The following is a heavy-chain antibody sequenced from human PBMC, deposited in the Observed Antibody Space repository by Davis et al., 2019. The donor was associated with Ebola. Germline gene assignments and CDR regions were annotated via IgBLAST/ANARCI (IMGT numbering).Heavy chain of an antibody. V-gene: IGHV1-46*01. CDR2: INPSGGST. J-gene: IGHJ5*02. D-gene: IGHD2-2*01. CDR3: AREGIVVVPAAIGWFDP. Sequence: ASVKVSCKASGYTFTSYDINWVRQAPGQGLEWMGIINPSGGSTSYAQKFQGRVTITADESTSTAYMELSSLRSEDTAVYYCAREGIVVVPAAIGWFDPWGQGTLVTVSS. CDR1: GYTFTSYD.